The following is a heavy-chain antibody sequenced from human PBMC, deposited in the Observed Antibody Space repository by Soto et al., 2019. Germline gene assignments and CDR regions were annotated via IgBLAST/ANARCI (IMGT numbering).Heavy chain of an antibody. CDR3: ARIAASGRGWDV. Sequence: EVQLVKSGGGLIQPGGSLRLSCVDSGFTFSSYWMSWVRQAPVKGLEWVGNIKQDGSEENYVDSVKGRFTISRDNAKNSMYLQMNSLRAEDTAVYYCARIAASGRGWDVWGQGTTVVFSS. V-gene: IGHV3-7*01. CDR1: GFTFSSYW. CDR2: IKQDGSEE. J-gene: IGHJ6*02. D-gene: IGHD6-13*01.